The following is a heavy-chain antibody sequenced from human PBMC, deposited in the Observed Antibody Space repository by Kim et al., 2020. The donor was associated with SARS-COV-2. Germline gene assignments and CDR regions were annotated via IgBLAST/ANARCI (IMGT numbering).Heavy chain of an antibody. Sequence: SVKVSCKASGGTFSSYAISWVRQAPGQGLEWMGRIIPILGIANYAQKFQGRVTITADKSTSTAYMELSSLRSEDTAVYYCARAYCSGGSCFRLNWFDPWGQGTLVTVSS. CDR2: IIPILGIA. D-gene: IGHD2-15*01. V-gene: IGHV1-69*04. CDR3: ARAYCSGGSCFRLNWFDP. CDR1: GGTFSSYA. J-gene: IGHJ5*02.